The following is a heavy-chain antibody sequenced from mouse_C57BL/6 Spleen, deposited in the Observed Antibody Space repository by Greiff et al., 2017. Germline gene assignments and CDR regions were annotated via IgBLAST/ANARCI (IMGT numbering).Heavy chain of an antibody. CDR2: ISSGGSYT. V-gene: IGHV5-6*02. J-gene: IGHJ4*01. CDR1: GFTFSSYG. CDR3: ARLKIYYGNPGAMDY. Sequence: EVMLVESGGDLVKPGGSLKLSCAASGFTFSSYGMSWVRQTPDKRLEWVATISSGGSYTYYPDSVKGRFTISRDNAKNTLYLQMSSLKSEDTAMYYCARLKIYYGNPGAMDYWGQGTSVTVSS. D-gene: IGHD2-1*01.